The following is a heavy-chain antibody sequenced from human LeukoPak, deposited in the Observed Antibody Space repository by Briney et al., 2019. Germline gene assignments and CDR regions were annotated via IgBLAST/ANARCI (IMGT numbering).Heavy chain of an antibody. CDR1: GFTFSSYA. CDR3: AKDGTGYYKPFDY. J-gene: IGHJ4*02. V-gene: IGHV3-23*01. D-gene: IGHD3-22*01. Sequence: GGSLRLSCAASGFTFSSYAMNWVRQAPGKGLEWVSAISGSGSNTYYSDSVKGRFTISRDNSKNTLYLQMNSLRAEDTAVYYCAKDGTGYYKPFDYWGQGSLVTVSS. CDR2: ISGSGSNT.